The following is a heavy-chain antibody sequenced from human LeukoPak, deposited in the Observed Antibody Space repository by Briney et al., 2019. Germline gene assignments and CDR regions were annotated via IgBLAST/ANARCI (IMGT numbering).Heavy chain of an antibody. CDR2: IFTSGNT. V-gene: IGHV4-4*07. CDR1: GGSISSYY. J-gene: IGHJ4*02. Sequence: SETLSLTCTVSGGSISSYYWSWIRQPAGKELEWIERIFTSGNTNYNPSLKSRVTISVDASKNHFSLKLTSVTAADTAVYYCARGAAAGYFDSWGQGALVTVSS. CDR3: ARGAAAGYFDS. D-gene: IGHD6-13*01.